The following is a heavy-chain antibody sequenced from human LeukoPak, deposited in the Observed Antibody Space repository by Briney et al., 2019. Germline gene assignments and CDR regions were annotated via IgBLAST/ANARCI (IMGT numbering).Heavy chain of an antibody. V-gene: IGHV4-4*07. CDR1: GGSISSYY. CDR2: IYTSGST. Sequence: SETLSLTCTVSGGSISSYYWSWIRQPAGKGLEWIGRIYTSGSTNYNPSLKSRVTMSVDTSKNQFSLNLSSVTAADTAVYYCARDDYAVAGYYFDYWGQGTLVTVSS. J-gene: IGHJ4*02. D-gene: IGHD6-19*01. CDR3: ARDDYAVAGYYFDY.